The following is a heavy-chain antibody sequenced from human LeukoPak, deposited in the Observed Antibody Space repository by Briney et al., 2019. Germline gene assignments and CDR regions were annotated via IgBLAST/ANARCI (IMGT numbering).Heavy chain of an antibody. CDR2: IYYSGST. V-gene: IGHV4-59*11. Sequence: SETLSLTCTVSGGSIRSHYWSWIRQPPGKGLEWIGYIYYSGSTNYNPSLKSRITTSVDTSKNQFSLKLSSVTAADTAVYYFARVRDIAVGRFDYGGQGTLVTVSS. D-gene: IGHD6-19*01. J-gene: IGHJ4*02. CDR3: ARVRDIAVGRFDY. CDR1: GGSIRSHY.